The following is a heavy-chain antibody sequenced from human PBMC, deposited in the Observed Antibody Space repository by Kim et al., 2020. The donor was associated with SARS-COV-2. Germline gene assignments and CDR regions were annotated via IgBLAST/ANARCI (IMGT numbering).Heavy chain of an antibody. V-gene: IGHV4-59*01. D-gene: IGHD3-22*01. J-gene: IGHJ4*02. CDR1: GGSISSYY. CDR2: IYYSGST. Sequence: SETLSLTCTVSGGSISSYYWSWIRQPPGKGLEWIGYIYYSGSTNYNPSLKSRVTISVDTSKNQFSLKLSSVTAAETAVYYCARDRPTYYYDSSGFDYWGQGTLVTVSS. CDR3: ARDRPTYYYDSSGFDY.